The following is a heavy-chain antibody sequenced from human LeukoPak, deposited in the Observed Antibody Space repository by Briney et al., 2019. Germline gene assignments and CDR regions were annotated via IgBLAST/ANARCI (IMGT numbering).Heavy chain of an antibody. D-gene: IGHD3-22*01. CDR2: IYYSGST. CDR3: ARQIRYDSSGYYLPAAGLDY. V-gene: IGHV4-59*08. CDR1: GGSISSYY. Sequence: PSETLSLTCTVSGGSISSYYWSWIRQPPGKGLEWIGYIYYSGSTNYNPSLKSRVTISVDTSKNQFSLKLSSVTAADTAVYYCARQIRYDSSGYYLPAAGLDYWGQGTLVTVSS. J-gene: IGHJ4*02.